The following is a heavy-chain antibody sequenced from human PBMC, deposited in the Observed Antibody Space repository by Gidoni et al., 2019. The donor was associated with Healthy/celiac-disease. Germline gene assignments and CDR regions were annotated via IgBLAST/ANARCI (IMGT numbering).Heavy chain of an antibody. Sequence: EVQLVESGGGLVQPGGSLRLSCAASGFTFRSYEMNWVRQAPGKGLEWVSYISRSGSTIYYADSGKGRFTIARDNAKNSLYLQMNSLRAEETAVYYCARDHERQSSGWYGGGYYYGMDVWGQGTTVTVSS. CDR3: ARDHERQSSGWYGGGYYYGMDV. V-gene: IGHV3-48*03. D-gene: IGHD6-19*01. CDR1: GFTFRSYE. CDR2: ISRSGSTI. J-gene: IGHJ6*02.